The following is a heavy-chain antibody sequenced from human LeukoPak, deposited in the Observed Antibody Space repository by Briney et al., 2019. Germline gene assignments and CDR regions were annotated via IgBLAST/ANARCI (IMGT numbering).Heavy chain of an antibody. CDR1: GGSISSGGYY. Sequence: SETLSLTCTVSGGSISSGGYYWSWIRQHPGKGLEWIGYIYYSGSTYYNPSLKSRVTISVDTSKNQFSLKPSSVTAADTAVYYCARYYYDSSGYYPDYWGQGTLVTVSS. CDR3: ARYYYDSSGYYPDY. V-gene: IGHV4-31*03. D-gene: IGHD3-22*01. J-gene: IGHJ4*02. CDR2: IYYSGST.